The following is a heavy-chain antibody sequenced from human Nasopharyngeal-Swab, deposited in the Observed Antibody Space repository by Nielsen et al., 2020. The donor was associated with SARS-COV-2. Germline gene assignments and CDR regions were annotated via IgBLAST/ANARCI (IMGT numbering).Heavy chain of an antibody. V-gene: IGHV1-8*01. J-gene: IGHJ4*02. D-gene: IGHD5-18*01. CDR1: ENNFSPFY. CDR2: MSPTSGKT. CDR3: ATPGYRSGHYFFDN. Sequence: APVKVSCQATENNFSPFYIKWVRQAPGQGLEWVGGMSPTSGKTESAQKFQGRITMTRDTSTSTAYMELSSLTSEDTAIYYCATPGYRSGHYFFDNWGQGTLVTVSS.